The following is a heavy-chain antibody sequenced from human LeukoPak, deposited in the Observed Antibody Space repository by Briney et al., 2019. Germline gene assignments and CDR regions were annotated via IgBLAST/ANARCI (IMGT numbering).Heavy chain of an antibody. CDR2: ISSSSSYM. D-gene: IGHD6-13*01. CDR3: ASAGLVYSSGWYLETPFDY. CDR1: GFTFSSYT. V-gene: IGHV3-21*01. J-gene: IGHJ4*02. Sequence: GGSLRLPCAASGFTFSSYTMNWVRQAPGKGLEWVSSISSSSSYMYYADSVKGRFTISRDNAKNSLYLQMNSLRAEDTAAYYCASAGLVYSSGWYLETPFDYWGQGTLVTVSS.